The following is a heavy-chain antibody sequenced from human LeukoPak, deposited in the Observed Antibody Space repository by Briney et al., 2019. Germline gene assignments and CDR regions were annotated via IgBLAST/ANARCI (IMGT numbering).Heavy chain of an antibody. CDR3: ARILSGYDYAFRYYFDY. D-gene: IGHD5-12*01. CDR1: GGSFSGYY. Sequence: PSETLSLTCAVYGGSFSGYYWSWIRQPPGKGLEWIGSIYYSGSTYYNPSLKSRVTISVDTSKNQFSLKLSSVTAADTAVYYCARILSGYDYAFRYYFDYWGQGTLVTVSS. CDR2: IYYSGST. J-gene: IGHJ4*02. V-gene: IGHV4-34*01.